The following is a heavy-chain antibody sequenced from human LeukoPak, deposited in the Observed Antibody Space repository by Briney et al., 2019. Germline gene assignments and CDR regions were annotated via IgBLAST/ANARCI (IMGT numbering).Heavy chain of an antibody. Sequence: ASVKVSCKASGYTFTSYGISWVRQAPGQGLEWMGWISAYNGNTNYAQKPQGRVTMTTDTSTSTAYMELRSLRSDDTAVYYCARTTVTTFYFDYWGQGTLVTVSS. CDR2: ISAYNGNT. V-gene: IGHV1-18*01. CDR1: GYTFTSYG. CDR3: ARTTVTTFYFDY. D-gene: IGHD4-17*01. J-gene: IGHJ4*02.